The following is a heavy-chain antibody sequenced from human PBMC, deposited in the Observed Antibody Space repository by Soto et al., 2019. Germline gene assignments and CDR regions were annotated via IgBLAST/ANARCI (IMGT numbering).Heavy chain of an antibody. J-gene: IGHJ4*01. Sequence: PGESLKISCKGSGYSFTSNWIAWVRQLPGKGLEWMGTIFPGDSDTRYSPSFQGQVTMSADGSISTAYLQWSSLKASDTAMYYCAREGGDAYKIWGQGTLVTVSS. CDR1: GYSFTSNW. CDR2: IFPGDSDT. D-gene: IGHD2-21*01. V-gene: IGHV5-51*01. CDR3: AREGGDAYKI.